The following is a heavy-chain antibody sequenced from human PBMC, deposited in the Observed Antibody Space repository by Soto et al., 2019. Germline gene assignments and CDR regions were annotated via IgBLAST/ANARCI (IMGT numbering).Heavy chain of an antibody. Sequence: PGESLRLSCAASGFTFSSYSMNWVRQAPGKGLEWVSSISSRSSYIYYADSVKGRFTISRDNAENSLYLQMNSLRAEDTAVYSCARARNSSSFGADYWGQGTLVTVSS. D-gene: IGHD6-6*01. CDR1: GFTFSSYS. CDR2: ISSRSSYI. V-gene: IGHV3-21*01. CDR3: ARARNSSSFGADY. J-gene: IGHJ4*02.